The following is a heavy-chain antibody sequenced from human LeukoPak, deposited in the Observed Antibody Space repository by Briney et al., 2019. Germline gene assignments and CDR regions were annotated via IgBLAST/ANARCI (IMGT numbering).Heavy chain of an antibody. V-gene: IGHV5-51*01. CDR3: ARRGSIAVAGTEDAFDI. CDR1: GYSFTSYW. J-gene: IGHJ3*02. Sequence: GESLKISCKGSGYSFTSYWIGWVRQIPGKGLEWMGIIYPGDSDTRYSLSFQGQVAISADKSITTTYLQCSSPKGSDTAIYYCARRGSIAVAGTEDAFDIWGQGTMVTVSS. CDR2: IYPGDSDT. D-gene: IGHD6-19*01.